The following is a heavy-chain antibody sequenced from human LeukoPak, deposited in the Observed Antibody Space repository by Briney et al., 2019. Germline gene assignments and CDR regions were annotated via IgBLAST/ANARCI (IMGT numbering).Heavy chain of an antibody. CDR1: GGSISSGSYY. D-gene: IGHD3-22*01. Sequence: SQTLSLTCTVSGGSISSGSYYWSWIGQPAGKGLEWIGRIYTSGSTNYNPSRKSRVTISVDTSKNQFSLKLSSVTAADTAVYYCARGDRSDSPYYYYYMDVWGKGTTVTVSS. V-gene: IGHV4-61*02. J-gene: IGHJ6*03. CDR3: ARGDRSDSPYYYYYMDV. CDR2: IYTSGST.